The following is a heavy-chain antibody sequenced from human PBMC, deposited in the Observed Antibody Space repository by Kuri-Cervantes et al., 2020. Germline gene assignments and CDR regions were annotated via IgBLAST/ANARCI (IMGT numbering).Heavy chain of an antibody. CDR3: AHRRRRSSGWFSFDY. CDR2: IDWDDDK. Sequence: SGPTLVKPTQTLTLTCTFSGFSLSTSGMCVSWIRQPPGKALEWLALIDWDDDKYYSTSLKTRHTISKDTSKNQVVLTMTNMDPVDTGTYYCAHRRRRSSGWFSFDYWGQGTLVTVSS. V-gene: IGHV2-70*12. D-gene: IGHD6-19*01. J-gene: IGHJ4*02. CDR1: GFSLSTSGMC.